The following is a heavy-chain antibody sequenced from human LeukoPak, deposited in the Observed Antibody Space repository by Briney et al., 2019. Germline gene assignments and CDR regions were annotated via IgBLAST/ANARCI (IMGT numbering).Heavy chain of an antibody. J-gene: IGHJ4*02. V-gene: IGHV1-46*01. D-gene: IGHD5-12*01. CDR3: ARGAPTTRIGAGRFDY. Sequence: ASVTVSFKAFGYSLTNYYVHWGRQAPGQGGEGVGEINTSGGSTGYAQKFQGRITVTRDTETKKVYMDLSSLRSEDTATYYCARGAPTTRIGAGRFDYWGQGSLLTVAS. CDR1: GYSLTNYY. CDR2: INTSGGST.